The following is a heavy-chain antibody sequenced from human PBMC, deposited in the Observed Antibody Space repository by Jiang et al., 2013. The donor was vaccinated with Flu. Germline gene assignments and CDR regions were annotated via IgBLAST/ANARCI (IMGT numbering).Heavy chain of an antibody. D-gene: IGHD3-22*01. CDR3: ARGGYYDSSGYYGPGAFDI. CDR2: IYYSGST. V-gene: IGHV4-31*03. Sequence: TLSLTCTVSGGSISSGGYYWSWIRQHPGKGLEWIGYIYYSGSTYYNPSLKSRVTISVDTSKNQFSLKLSSVTAADTAVYYCARGGYYDSSGYYGPGAFDIWGQGTMVTVSS. CDR1: GGSISSGGYY. J-gene: IGHJ3*02.